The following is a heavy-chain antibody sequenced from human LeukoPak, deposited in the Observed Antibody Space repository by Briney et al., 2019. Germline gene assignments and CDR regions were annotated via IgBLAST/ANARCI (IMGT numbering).Heavy chain of an antibody. CDR2: FDPEDGET. J-gene: IGHJ4*02. D-gene: IGHD2-15*01. V-gene: IGHV1-24*01. Sequence: ASVKVSCKVSGYTLTELSIYWVRQAPGKGLEWMGGFDPEDGETIYGQKFQGRVTMTEDTSTDTAYMELSSLRSEDTAVYYCATSSGGGWGQGTLVTVSS. CDR1: GYTLTELS. CDR3: ATSSGGG.